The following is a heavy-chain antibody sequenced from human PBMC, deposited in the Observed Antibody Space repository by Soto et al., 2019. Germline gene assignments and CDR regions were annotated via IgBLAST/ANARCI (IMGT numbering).Heavy chain of an antibody. CDR2: LYDGAKGIT. CDR3: ARQPVPHGFDL. Sequence: VRLVESGGSLVQPGESLRLSCEATGLTVSTYFMSWLRQTPGKGLEWVAVLYDGAKGITYYADSVKDRFTISSDDSRNTLYLQMLSLRVEDTALYYCARQPVPHGFDLWGQGTMVTVSS. CDR1: GLTVSTYF. D-gene: IGHD4-17*01. V-gene: IGHV3-66*04. J-gene: IGHJ3*01.